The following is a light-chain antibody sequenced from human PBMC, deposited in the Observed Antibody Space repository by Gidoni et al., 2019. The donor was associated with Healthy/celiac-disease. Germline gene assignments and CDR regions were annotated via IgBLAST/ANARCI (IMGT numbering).Light chain of an antibody. Sequence: EIVLTQSPGTLSLSPGERATLSCRPSQSVSSSYLACYQQKPGQAPSLLIYGASSRATVIPDRCSGSGSGTDFTLTIIRLEPEDSAVYYCQQYGSSPLTFGGGTKVEIK. J-gene: IGKJ4*01. CDR3: QQYGSSPLT. CDR2: GAS. CDR1: QSVSSSY. V-gene: IGKV3-20*01.